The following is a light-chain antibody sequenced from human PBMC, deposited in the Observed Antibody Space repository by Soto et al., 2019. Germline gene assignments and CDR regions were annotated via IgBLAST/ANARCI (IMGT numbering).Light chain of an antibody. V-gene: IGLV2-23*01. Sequence: QSALTQPASVSGSPGQSITISCTGTSSDVGSYNLVSWYQQHPGKAPKLMIYEGSKRPSGVSNRFSDSKSGNTASLTISGLQAEDEANYYCCSYACGSWVFGGGTKLTVL. CDR3: CSYACGSWV. J-gene: IGLJ3*02. CDR2: EGS. CDR1: SSDVGSYNL.